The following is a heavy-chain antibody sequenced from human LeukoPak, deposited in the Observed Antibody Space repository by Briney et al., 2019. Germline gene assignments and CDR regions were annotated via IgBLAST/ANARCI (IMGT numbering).Heavy chain of an antibody. V-gene: IGHV4-34*01. D-gene: IGHD4-23*01. CDR3: ARAYMEVVKQGIQYYFDY. Sequence: SETLPLTCAVYGGSFSGYYWSWIRQPPGKGLEWIGEINHSGSTNYNPSLKSRVTISVDTSKNQFSLKLSSVTAADTAVYYCARAYMEVVKQGIQYYFDYWGQGTLVTVSS. J-gene: IGHJ4*02. CDR2: INHSGST. CDR1: GGSFSGYY.